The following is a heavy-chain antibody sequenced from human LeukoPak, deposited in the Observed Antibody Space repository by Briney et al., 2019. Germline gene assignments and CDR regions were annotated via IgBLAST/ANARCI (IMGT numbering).Heavy chain of an antibody. D-gene: IGHD3-16*02. CDR2: LSAYNGDT. Sequence: GASVKVSCKASGYTFTSYGITWVRQAPGQGLKWMGWLSAYNGDTDYAQKLQGRVTMTTDTSTTTAYMELRSLRSDDTAVYYCARDRDYVWGSYRHVPEYWGQGTLVTVSS. V-gene: IGHV1-18*01. J-gene: IGHJ4*02. CDR1: GYTFTSYG. CDR3: ARDRDYVWGSYRHVPEY.